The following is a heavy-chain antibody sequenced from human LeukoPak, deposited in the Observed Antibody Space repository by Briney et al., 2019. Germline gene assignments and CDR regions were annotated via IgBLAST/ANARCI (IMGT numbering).Heavy chain of an antibody. CDR3: ARGYYRDSHFDY. CDR1: GGSISSGGYS. D-gene: IGHD3-10*01. J-gene: IGHJ4*02. V-gene: IGHV4-30-2*01. Sequence: SETLSLTCAGSGGSISSGGYSWSWIRQPPGKGLEWIGYIYHSGSTYYNPSLKSRVTISVDRSKNQFSLKLSSVTAADTAVYYCARGYYRDSHFDYWGQGTLVTVSS. CDR2: IYHSGST.